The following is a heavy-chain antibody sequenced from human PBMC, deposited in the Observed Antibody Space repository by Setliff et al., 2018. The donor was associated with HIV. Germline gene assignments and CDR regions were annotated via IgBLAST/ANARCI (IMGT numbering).Heavy chain of an antibody. CDR1: GESFSGYF. D-gene: IGHD1-20*01. V-gene: IGHV4-34*01. CDR3: ATGITMAPDY. J-gene: IGHJ4*02. CDR2: INHSGST. Sequence: SETLSLTCAVYGESFSGYFWSWIRQPPGKGLEWIGEINHSGSTDYNPSLKSRVSISVATSKNQFSLKLTSVTAADTAVYYCATGITMAPDYWGQGSLVTVSS.